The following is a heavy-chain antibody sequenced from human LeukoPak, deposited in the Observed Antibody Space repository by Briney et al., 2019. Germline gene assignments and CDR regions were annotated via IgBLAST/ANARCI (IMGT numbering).Heavy chain of an antibody. D-gene: IGHD5-18*01. CDR3: ARRQLWYINWFDP. V-gene: IGHV4-39*01. Sequence: SETLSLTCTVSGGSISSSSYYWGWIRQPPGKGLEWIGSIYYSGSTYYNPSLKSRVTISVDTSKNQFSLKLSSVTAADTAVYYCARRQLWYINWFDPWGQGTLVTVSS. CDR2: IYYSGST. J-gene: IGHJ5*02. CDR1: GGSISSSSYY.